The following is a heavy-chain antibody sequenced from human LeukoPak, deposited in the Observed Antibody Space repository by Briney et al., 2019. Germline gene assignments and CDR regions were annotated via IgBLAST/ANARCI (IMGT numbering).Heavy chain of an antibody. V-gene: IGHV3-9*01. D-gene: IGHD6-19*01. Sequence: GGSLRLSCAASGFTFDDYAMHWVRQAPGKGLEWVSGISWNSGSIGYADSVKGRFTISRDNAKNSLYLQMNSLRAEDTTVYYCARAGWYRFDYWGQGTLVTVSS. CDR2: ISWNSGSI. J-gene: IGHJ4*02. CDR1: GFTFDDYA. CDR3: ARAGWYRFDY.